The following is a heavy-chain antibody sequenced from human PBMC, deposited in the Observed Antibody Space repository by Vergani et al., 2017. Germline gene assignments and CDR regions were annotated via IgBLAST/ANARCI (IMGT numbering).Heavy chain of an antibody. CDR3: ARSRIYYGAGSPDY. D-gene: IGHD3-10*01. CDR1: GASVNSYY. Sequence: QVKLQESGPGLVNPSETLSLTCTVSGASVNSYYWSWLRQPPGKGLEWMGYVSFRGDTLYDPSVKGRMTISLNTSSNQFSLYLTSVTAADTAVYYCARSRIYYGAGSPDYWGQGTLVTVSS. J-gene: IGHJ4*02. CDR2: VSFRGDT. V-gene: IGHV4-59*02.